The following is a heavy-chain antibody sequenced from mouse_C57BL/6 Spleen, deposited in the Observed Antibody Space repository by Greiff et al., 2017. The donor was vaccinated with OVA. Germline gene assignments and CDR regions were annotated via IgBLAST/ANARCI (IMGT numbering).Heavy chain of an antibody. Sequence: EVKLVESGGGLVKPGGSLKLSCAASGFTFSDYGMHWVRQAPEKGLEWVAYISSGSSTIYYADTVKGRFTISRDNAKNTLFRQMTSLRSEDTAMYYCARGYYGSSYYYAMDYWGQGTSVTVSS. V-gene: IGHV5-17*01. J-gene: IGHJ4*01. CDR1: GFTFSDYG. CDR2: ISSGSSTI. D-gene: IGHD1-1*01. CDR3: ARGYYGSSYYYAMDY.